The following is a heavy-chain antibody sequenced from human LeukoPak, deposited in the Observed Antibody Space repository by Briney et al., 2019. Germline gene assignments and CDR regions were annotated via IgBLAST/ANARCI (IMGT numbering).Heavy chain of an antibody. CDR1: GFTFSDYY. Sequence: GGSLRLSCAASGFTFSDYYMSWIRQAPGKGLEWVSYISSSGSTIYYADSVKGRFTISRDNAKNSLYLQMNSLRAEDTAVYYCARSRGAHSSSWYPRHFDYWGQGTLVTVSS. J-gene: IGHJ4*02. CDR2: ISSSGSTI. D-gene: IGHD6-13*01. V-gene: IGHV3-11*04. CDR3: ARSRGAHSSSWYPRHFDY.